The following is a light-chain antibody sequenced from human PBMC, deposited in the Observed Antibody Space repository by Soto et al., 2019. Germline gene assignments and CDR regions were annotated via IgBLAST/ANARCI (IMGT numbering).Light chain of an antibody. CDR2: AAS. J-gene: IGKJ2*01. CDR3: QQSYSIPPFP. V-gene: IGKV1-39*01. Sequence: DIQMTQSPSSLSASVGDRVTISCRASQKISNYLNWYQQKPGKAPKLLIYAASSLQSGVPSRFSGSGSGTDFTLTISSLQPEDIASYYCQQSYSIPPFPFGQGTKLEIK. CDR1: QKISNY.